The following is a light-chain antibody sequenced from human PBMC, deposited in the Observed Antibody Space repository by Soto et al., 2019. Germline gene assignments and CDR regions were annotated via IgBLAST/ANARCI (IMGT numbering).Light chain of an antibody. Sequence: EIVLTQSPGTLSLSPGQRATLSCRASESISRDYLAWYQQRLGQAPRLLIYGASSGATGIHDRFSGSGSGTDFTLTISRLEPEDFAIYYCQQYGGVPYTFGQGTKLEIK. CDR3: QQYGGVPYT. CDR1: ESISRDY. J-gene: IGKJ2*01. CDR2: GAS. V-gene: IGKV3-20*01.